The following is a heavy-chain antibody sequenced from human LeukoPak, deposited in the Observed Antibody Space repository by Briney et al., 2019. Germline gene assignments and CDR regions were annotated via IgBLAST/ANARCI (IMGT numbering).Heavy chain of an antibody. CDR2: IRYVGSNK. CDR1: GFTFSSYG. V-gene: IGHV3-30*02. CDR3: AKDAIVVVPAAIRADAFDI. Sequence: GGSLRLSCAASGFTFSSYGMHWVRQAPGKGLEWVAFIRYVGSNKYYADSVKGRFTISRDNSKNTLYLQMNSLRAEDTAVYYCAKDAIVVVPAAIRADAFDIWGQGTMVTVSS. J-gene: IGHJ3*02. D-gene: IGHD2-2*02.